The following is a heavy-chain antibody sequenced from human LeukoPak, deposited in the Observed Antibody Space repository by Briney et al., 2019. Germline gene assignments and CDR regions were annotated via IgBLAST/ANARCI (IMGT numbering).Heavy chain of an antibody. CDR3: ARDRLTVVTLNDAFDI. V-gene: IGHV3-48*04. J-gene: IGHJ3*02. D-gene: IGHD4-23*01. CDR1: GFIFSSYG. CDR2: ISSSGSTI. Sequence: GGSLRLSCAASGFIFSSYGMNWVRQAPGKGLEWVSYISSSGSTIYYADSVKGRFTISRDNAKSSLYLQMNSLRAEDTAVYYCARDRLTVVTLNDAFDIWGQGTMVTVSS.